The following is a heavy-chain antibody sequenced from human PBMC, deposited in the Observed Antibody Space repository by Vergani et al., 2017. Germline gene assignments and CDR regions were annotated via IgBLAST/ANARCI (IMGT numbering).Heavy chain of an antibody. CDR3: AKDRPFNSRAFDY. Sequence: EVQLLESGGGLVQPGGSLRLSCAASGFTLSSYAMRWVRQAPGKGLEWVSAISGSGGSTYYADSVKGRFTISRDNSKNTLYLQMNSLRAEDTAVYYCAKDRPFNSRAFDYWGQGTLVTVSS. CDR2: ISGSGGST. CDR1: GFTLSSYA. V-gene: IGHV3-23*01. J-gene: IGHJ4*02. D-gene: IGHD4-23*01.